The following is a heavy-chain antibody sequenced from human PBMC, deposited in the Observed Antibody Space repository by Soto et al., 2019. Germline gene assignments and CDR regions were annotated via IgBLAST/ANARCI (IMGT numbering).Heavy chain of an antibody. Sequence: GGSLRLSCAASGFTFSTYSMNWVRQAPVKGLEWVSHISSSSSPIYYADSVKGRFTISRDNAKNSLYLQMNSLRDEDTAVYYCARVRGYSYGYVDVVGQGTRVTVSS. D-gene: IGHD5-18*01. CDR3: ARVRGYSYGYVDV. CDR2: ISSSSSPI. CDR1: GFTFSTYS. J-gene: IGHJ6*02. V-gene: IGHV3-48*02.